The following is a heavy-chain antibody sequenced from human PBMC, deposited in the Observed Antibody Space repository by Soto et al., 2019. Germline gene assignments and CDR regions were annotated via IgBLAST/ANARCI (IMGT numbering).Heavy chain of an antibody. V-gene: IGHV4-31*03. D-gene: IGHD3-3*01. J-gene: IGHJ4*02. CDR2: IYYSGST. Sequence: SETLSLTCTVSGGSINSAGYYWSWLRQHPGQGLEWIGNIYYSGSTNYKPSLKSRVTISIDTSKNHFSLNLSSVTAADTAVYYCARVQKIFGIITVFDYWGQGTLVTVSS. CDR3: ARVQKIFGIITVFDY. CDR1: GGSINSAGYY.